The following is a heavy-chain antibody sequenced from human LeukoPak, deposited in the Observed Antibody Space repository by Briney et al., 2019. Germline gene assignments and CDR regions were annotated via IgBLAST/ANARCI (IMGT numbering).Heavy chain of an antibody. D-gene: IGHD3-10*01. V-gene: IGHV4-4*07. CDR2: MYISGST. CDR1: GGSISSYY. CDR3: ARDYYGSGSFPFDI. J-gene: IGHJ3*02. Sequence: SETLSLTCTVSGGSISSYYWSWIRQPAGKGLEWIGRMYISGSTNYNPFLKSRVTMSVDTSKNQFSLKLSSVTAADTAVYYCARDYYGSGSFPFDIWGQGTMVTVSS.